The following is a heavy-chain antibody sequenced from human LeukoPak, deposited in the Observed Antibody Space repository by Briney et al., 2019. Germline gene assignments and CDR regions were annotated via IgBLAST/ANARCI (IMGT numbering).Heavy chain of an antibody. CDR2: INHSGST. D-gene: IGHD2-2*01. CDR1: GGSFSGYY. Sequence: PSETLSLTCAVYGGSFSGYYWSWIRQPSGKGLEWIGEINHSGSTNYNPSLKSRVTISVDTSKNQFSLKLSSVTAADTAVYYCASLWPYQLSAFDIWGQGTMVTVSS. CDR3: ASLWPYQLSAFDI. J-gene: IGHJ3*02. V-gene: IGHV4-34*01.